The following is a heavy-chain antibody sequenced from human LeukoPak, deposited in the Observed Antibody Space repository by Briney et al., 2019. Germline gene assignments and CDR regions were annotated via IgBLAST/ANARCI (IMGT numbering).Heavy chain of an antibody. D-gene: IGHD4-17*01. CDR3: ARLYGDHGVGILDY. CDR2: ISSSSSYT. J-gene: IGHJ4*02. V-gene: IGHV3-11*03. CDR1: GFTFSDYY. Sequence: GGSLRLSCAASGFTFSDYYMSWIRQAPGKGLEWVSYISSSSSYTNYADSVKGRFTISRDNAKNSLYLQMNSLRAEDTAVYYCARLYGDHGVGILDYWGQGTLVTVSS.